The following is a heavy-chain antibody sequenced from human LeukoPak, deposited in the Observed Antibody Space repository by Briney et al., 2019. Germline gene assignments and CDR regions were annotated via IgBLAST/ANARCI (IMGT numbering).Heavy chain of an antibody. Sequence: GGSLRLSCAASGFAFSSYWLHWVRQAPGKGLVWVSRVNSDGSSTNYADSVEGRFTVSRDNAKNTLFLQMDSLRVEDTALYYCVSGDYGNYWGQGTLVTVSS. J-gene: IGHJ4*02. CDR2: VNSDGSST. CDR3: VSGDYGNY. D-gene: IGHD4-17*01. CDR1: GFAFSSYW. V-gene: IGHV3-74*01.